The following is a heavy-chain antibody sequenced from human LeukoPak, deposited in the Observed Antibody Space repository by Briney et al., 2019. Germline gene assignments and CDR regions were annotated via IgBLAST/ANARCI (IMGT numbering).Heavy chain of an antibody. CDR1: GGSISSSSYY. V-gene: IGHV4-39*07. CDR2: IYYSGST. Sequence: SETLSLTCTVSGGSISSSSYYWGWIRQPPGKGLEWIGSIYYSGSTYYNPSLKSRVTISVDTSKNQFSLKLSSVTAAETAVYYCARSITIFGVVTLPYNWFDPWGQGTLVTVSS. D-gene: IGHD3-3*01. J-gene: IGHJ5*02. CDR3: ARSITIFGVVTLPYNWFDP.